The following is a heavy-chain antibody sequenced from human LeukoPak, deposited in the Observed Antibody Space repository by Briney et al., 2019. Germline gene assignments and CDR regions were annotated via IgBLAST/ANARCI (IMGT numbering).Heavy chain of an antibody. V-gene: IGHV4-34*01. CDR1: GGSFSGYY. CDR3: ARGGRRLRFSYYYYYMDV. Sequence: SETLSLTCAVYGGSFSGYYWSWIRQPPGKGLEWIGEINHSGSTNCNPSLKSRVTISVDTSKNQFSLKLSSVTAADTAVYYCARGGRRLRFSYYYYYMDVWGKGTTVTVSS. J-gene: IGHJ6*03. D-gene: IGHD1-26*01. CDR2: INHSGST.